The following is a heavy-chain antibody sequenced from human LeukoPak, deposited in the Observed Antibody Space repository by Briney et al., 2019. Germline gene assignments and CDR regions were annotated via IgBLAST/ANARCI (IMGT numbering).Heavy chain of an antibody. CDR3: ARGGGRNTTMVWAFDY. Sequence: GGSLRLSCAASGFTFSSYGMHWVRQAPGKGLEWVAVISYDGSNKYYADSVKGRFTISRDNSKNTLYLQMNSLRAEDMAVYYCARGGGRNTTMVWAFDYWGQGTLVTVSS. CDR2: ISYDGSNK. D-gene: IGHD5-18*01. V-gene: IGHV3-30*03. J-gene: IGHJ4*02. CDR1: GFTFSSYG.